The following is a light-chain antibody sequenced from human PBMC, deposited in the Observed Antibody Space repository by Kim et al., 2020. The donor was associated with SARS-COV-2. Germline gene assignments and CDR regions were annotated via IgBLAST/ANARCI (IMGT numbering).Light chain of an antibody. CDR2: YDS. CDR1: NIGSKS. V-gene: IGLV3-21*04. Sequence: APGKTARITCGGNNIGSKSVHWYQWQPGQAPVLVIYYDSDRPSGIPERFSGSNSGNTATLTISRVEAGDEADYYCQVWDSSSDHPVFGGGTQLTVL. J-gene: IGLJ3*02. CDR3: QVWDSSSDHPV.